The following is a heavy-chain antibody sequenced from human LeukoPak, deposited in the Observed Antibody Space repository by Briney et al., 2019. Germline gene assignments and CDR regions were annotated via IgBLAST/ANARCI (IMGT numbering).Heavy chain of an antibody. CDR2: IYYSGST. Sequence: SETLSLTCTVSGGSISSYYWSWIRQPPGKGLEWIGYIYYSGSTNYNPSLKSRVTISVDTSKNQFSLKLGSVTAADTAVYYCARMAAAGPYYYYYYMDVWGKGTTVTVSS. D-gene: IGHD6-13*01. V-gene: IGHV4-59*01. J-gene: IGHJ6*03. CDR3: ARMAAAGPYYYYYYMDV. CDR1: GGSISSYY.